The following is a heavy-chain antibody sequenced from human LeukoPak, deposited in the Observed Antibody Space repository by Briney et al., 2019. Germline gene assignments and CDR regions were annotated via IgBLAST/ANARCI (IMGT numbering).Heavy chain of an antibody. J-gene: IGHJ6*02. D-gene: IGHD4-17*01. CDR2: IYYSGTT. CDR1: GGSISSYY. V-gene: IGHV4-59*01. Sequence: SEALSLTCAVSGGSISSYYWSWIRQPPGRGLEWIGYIYYSGTTNYNPSLKSRVTISVDTSKNQFSLKLTSVTAADTAVYYCAKEDPQTTVPEGLDVWGQGTTVTVSS. CDR3: AKEDPQTTVPEGLDV.